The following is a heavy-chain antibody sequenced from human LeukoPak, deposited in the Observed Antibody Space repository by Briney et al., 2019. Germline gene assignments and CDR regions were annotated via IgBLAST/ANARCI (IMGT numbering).Heavy chain of an antibody. Sequence: ETLSLTCAVYGGSFSGYYWSWVRQAPGKGLEWVSVLYSGGNTYYGDSVKGRFTISRHNSKNTLYLQMNSLKPEDTAVYYCAKDRGDFPWGQGTLVTVSS. J-gene: IGHJ5*02. CDR2: LYSGGNT. V-gene: IGHV3-53*04. D-gene: IGHD2-21*02. CDR1: GGSFSGYY. CDR3: AKDRGDFP.